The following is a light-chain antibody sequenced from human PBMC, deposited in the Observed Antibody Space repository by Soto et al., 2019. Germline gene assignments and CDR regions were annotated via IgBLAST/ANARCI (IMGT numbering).Light chain of an antibody. Sequence: DIQMTQSPSTLSASVGDRVTITCRASQNIRSWLAWYQQRPGKAPNLLIHDVSSLQIGVPSRFSGSGSGTEFTLTISSLQPDDFATYYCQQYNTYSWTFGQGTKVEIK. CDR1: QNIRSW. CDR3: QQYNTYSWT. V-gene: IGKV1-5*01. J-gene: IGKJ1*01. CDR2: DVS.